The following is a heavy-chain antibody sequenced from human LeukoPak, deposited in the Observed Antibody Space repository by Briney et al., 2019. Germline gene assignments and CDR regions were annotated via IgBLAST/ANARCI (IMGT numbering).Heavy chain of an antibody. V-gene: IGHV1-69*05. Sequence: ASVKVSCKASGGTFSSYAISWVRQAPGQGLEWVGGIIPIFGTANYAQKFQGRVTITTDESTSAAYMELRSLRSDDTAVYYCARPIAVAGTDRAPDLFDYWGQGTLVTVSS. CDR3: ARPIAVAGTDRAPDLFDY. J-gene: IGHJ4*02. CDR1: GGTFSSYA. D-gene: IGHD6-19*01. CDR2: IIPIFGTA.